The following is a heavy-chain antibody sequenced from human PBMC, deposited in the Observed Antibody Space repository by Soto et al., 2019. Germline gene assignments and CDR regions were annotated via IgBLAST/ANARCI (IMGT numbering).Heavy chain of an antibody. D-gene: IGHD3-10*01. V-gene: IGHV4-34*01. J-gene: IGHJ4*02. CDR3: ARGWGSYGWGSY. CDR2: INHSGST. CDR1: GWSFSGYY. Sequence: SEALSVACSVNGWSFSGYYWSWIRQPPGKGLEWIGEINHSGSTNYNPSLKSRVTISVDTSKNQFSLKLSSVTAADTAVYYCARGWGSYGWGSYWGQGTLVTVYS.